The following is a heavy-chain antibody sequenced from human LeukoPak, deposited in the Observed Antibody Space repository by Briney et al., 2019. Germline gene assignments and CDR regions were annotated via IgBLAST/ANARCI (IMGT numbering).Heavy chain of an antibody. CDR3: ARGLSGS. J-gene: IGHJ4*02. CDR2: INHSGST. D-gene: IGHD1-26*01. CDR1: GGSFSGYY. V-gene: IGHV4-34*01. Sequence: SSETLSLTCAVYGGSFSGYYWSWIRQPPGKGLEWIGEINHSGSTNYNPSLKSRVTISVDTSKNQFSLKLSSVTAADTAVYYCARGLSGSWSQGTLVTVSS.